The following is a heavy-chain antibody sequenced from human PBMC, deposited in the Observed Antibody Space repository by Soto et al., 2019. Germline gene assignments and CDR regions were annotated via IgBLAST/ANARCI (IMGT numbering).Heavy chain of an antibody. CDR3: AKRFYGLGGAVDY. Sequence: GGSLRLSCAASGFTFSSYAMTWVRQAPGKGLEWVSAISGSGDSTYYADSVKGRFTISRDNSKNTLYLQMNSLRAEDTAVYYCAKRFYGLGGAVDYWGQGTLVTVSS. CDR1: GFTFSSYA. D-gene: IGHD3-10*01. CDR2: ISGSGDST. J-gene: IGHJ4*02. V-gene: IGHV3-23*01.